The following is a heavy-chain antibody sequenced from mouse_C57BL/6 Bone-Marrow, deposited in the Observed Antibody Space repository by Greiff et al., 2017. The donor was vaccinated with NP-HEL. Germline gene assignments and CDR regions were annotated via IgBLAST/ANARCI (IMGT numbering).Heavy chain of an antibody. CDR2: IYPGSGST. J-gene: IGHJ1*03. CDR1: GYSFTSYY. Sequence: VQLQQSGPELVKPGASVKISCKASGYSFTSYYIHWVKQRPGQGLEWIGWIYPGSGSTKYNEKFKGKATLTADTSSSTAYMQLSSLTSEDSAVYYCARDWDGDWYFDVWGTGTTVTVSS. CDR3: ARDWDGDWYFDV. V-gene: IGHV1-66*01. D-gene: IGHD4-1*01.